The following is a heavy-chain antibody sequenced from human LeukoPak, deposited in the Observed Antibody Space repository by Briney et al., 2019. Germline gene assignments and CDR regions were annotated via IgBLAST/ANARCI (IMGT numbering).Heavy chain of an antibody. CDR1: GGTFSSYA. D-gene: IGHD2-2*01. J-gene: IGHJ3*02. CDR2: IIPIFGTA. V-gene: IGHV1-69*13. Sequence: SVKVSCKASGGTFSSYAISWVRQAPGQGLEWMGGIIPIFGTANYAQKFQGRVTITADESTSTAYMELSSLRSEDTAVYYCARDTGGSTSLNAFDTWGQGTMVTVSS. CDR3: ARDTGGSTSLNAFDT.